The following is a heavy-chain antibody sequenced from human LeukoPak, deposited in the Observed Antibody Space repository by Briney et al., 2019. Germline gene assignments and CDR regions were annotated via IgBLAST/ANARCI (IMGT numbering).Heavy chain of an antibody. CDR2: IYYCEST. D-gene: IGHD3-10*01. CDR3: ASTNYNPSLKSRVTISVDTSTNQFSLKLSSVTAADTAVYYCARGYCSGGSCLETRFDP. CDR1: GGPHSRYF. J-gene: IGHJ5*02. V-gene: IGHV4-59*07. Sequence: SDPLSLLCSLSGGPHSRYFWRWIRQPPGKGREWIGYIYYCESTNHNPSLNSRFTISVDTSEHQFPLNLASVSAPDTPVYYCASTNYNPSLKSRVTISVDTSTNQFSLKLSSVTAADTAVYYCARGYCSGGSCLETRFDPCRQAPLITASS.